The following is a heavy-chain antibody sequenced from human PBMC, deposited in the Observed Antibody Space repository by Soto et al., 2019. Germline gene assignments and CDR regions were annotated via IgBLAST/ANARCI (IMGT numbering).Heavy chain of an antibody. J-gene: IGHJ4*02. CDR1: GGSISSSSYY. CDR2: IYYSGST. V-gene: IGHV4-39*07. D-gene: IGHD2-15*01. Sequence: PSETLSLTCTVSGGSISSSSYYWGWIRQPPGKGLEWIGTIYYSGSTYYNPSLMSRVTISVDTSKNQFSLKLSSVTAADTAVYYCARAGAATLSDYWGQGTLVTVSS. CDR3: ARAGAATLSDY.